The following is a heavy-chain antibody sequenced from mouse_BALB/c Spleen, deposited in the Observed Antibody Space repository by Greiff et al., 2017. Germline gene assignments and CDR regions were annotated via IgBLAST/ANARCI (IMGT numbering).Heavy chain of an antibody. D-gene: IGHD1-2*01. CDR2: ISSGGSYT. V-gene: IGHV5-6-4*01. Sequence: LVESGGGLVKPGGSLKLSCAASGFTFSSYPMSWVRQTPEKRLEWVATISSGGSYTYYPDSVKGRFTISRDNAKNTLYLQMSSLKSEDTAMYYCTRYGSAWFAYWGQGTLVTVSA. CDR1: GFTFSSYP. CDR3: TRYGSAWFAY. J-gene: IGHJ3*01.